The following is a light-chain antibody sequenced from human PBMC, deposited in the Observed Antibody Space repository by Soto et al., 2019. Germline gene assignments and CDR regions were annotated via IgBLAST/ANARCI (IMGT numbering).Light chain of an antibody. Sequence: QSVLTQPASLSGSPGQSITISCTGTSSDVGSYNLVSWYQQHPGKAPKLMIYEVSKRPSGVPNRFSGSKSGNTASLTISGLQAEDEADYYCCSYAGSSTLYVFGTGTKVTVL. J-gene: IGLJ1*01. CDR1: SSDVGSYNL. CDR3: CSYAGSSTLYV. V-gene: IGLV2-23*02. CDR2: EVS.